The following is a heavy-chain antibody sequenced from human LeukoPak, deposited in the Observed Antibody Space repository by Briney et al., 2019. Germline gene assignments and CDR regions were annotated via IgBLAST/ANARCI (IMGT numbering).Heavy chain of an antibody. Sequence: ASVKVSCKASGGTFSSYAISWVRQAPGQGLASYAQKFQGRVTITADKSTSTAYMELNSLRSEDTAVYYCARLDGGSLFDYWGQGTLVTVSS. CDR3: ARLDGGSLFDY. J-gene: IGHJ4*02. V-gene: IGHV1-69*10. D-gene: IGHD1-26*01. CDR1: GGTFSSYA.